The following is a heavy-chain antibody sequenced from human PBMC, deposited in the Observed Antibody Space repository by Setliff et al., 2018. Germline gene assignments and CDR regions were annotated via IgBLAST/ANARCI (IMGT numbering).Heavy chain of an antibody. CDR3: ARHVYGSGSYYNWFDP. Sequence: SETLSLTCAVSGYSISSGYYWGWIRQPPGKGLEWIVSIYHSGSTYYNPSLKSRVTISVDTSKNQFSLKLSSVTAADTAVYYCARHVYGSGSYYNWFDPWGQGTLVTVSS. D-gene: IGHD3-10*01. V-gene: IGHV4-38-2*01. J-gene: IGHJ5*02. CDR1: GYSISSGYY. CDR2: IYHSGST.